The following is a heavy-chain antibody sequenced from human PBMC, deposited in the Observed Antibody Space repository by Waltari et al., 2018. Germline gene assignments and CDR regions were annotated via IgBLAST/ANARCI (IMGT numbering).Heavy chain of an antibody. J-gene: IGHJ4*02. CDR1: GYTFTSYA. CDR3: ARVLTKGYFDY. D-gene: IGHD2-8*01. Sequence: QVQLVQSGAEVKKPGASVTVSCKASGYTFTSYAMHWVRQAPGQRLEWMGWINAGNGNTKYSQKFQGRVTITRDTSASTAYMELSSLRSEDTAVYYCARVLTKGYFDYWGQGTLVTVSS. CDR2: INAGNGNT. V-gene: IGHV1-3*01.